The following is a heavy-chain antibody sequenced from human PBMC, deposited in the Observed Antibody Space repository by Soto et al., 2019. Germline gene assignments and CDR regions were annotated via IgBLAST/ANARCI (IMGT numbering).Heavy chain of an antibody. CDR2: ISGYTGNT. CDR3: ARSWVTGKGGLDV. J-gene: IGHJ6*02. Sequence: GASVKVSCKASGYTFTSYGFSWVRQAPGQGLEWMGWISGYTGNTKYTQKVQDRVTMTTDTSTSTAYLEVRSLISDDTAVYYCARSWVTGKGGLDVWGQGTTVTVSS. CDR1: GYTFTSYG. D-gene: IGHD3-16*01. V-gene: IGHV1-18*01.